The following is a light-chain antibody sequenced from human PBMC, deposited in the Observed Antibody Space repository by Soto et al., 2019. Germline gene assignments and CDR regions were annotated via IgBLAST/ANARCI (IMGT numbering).Light chain of an antibody. Sequence: EIVMTQSPVTLSVSPGERVTLSCRASQSVSNNLAWYQQKSGQAPRLLIYGASTSVPGIPARFSGSGSGTEFTLTISSRQSEDFAIYYCQQYNNGPPVTFGQGTRLDIK. CDR2: GAS. V-gene: IGKV3-15*01. J-gene: IGKJ5*01. CDR1: QSVSNN. CDR3: QQYNNGPPVT.